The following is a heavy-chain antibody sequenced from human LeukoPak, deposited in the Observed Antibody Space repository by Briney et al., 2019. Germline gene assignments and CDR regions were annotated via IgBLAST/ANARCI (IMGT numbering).Heavy chain of an antibody. J-gene: IGHJ4*02. V-gene: IGHV4-59*08. CDR2: IYYSGST. CDR3: ASHSAGGYFGY. D-gene: IGHD3-16*01. Sequence: SETLSLTCTVSGGSISSYYWSWIRQPPGKGPEWIGYIYYSGSTNYNPSLKSRVTISVDTSKNQSSLKLSSVTAADTAVYYCASHSAGGYFGYWGQGTLVTVSS. CDR1: GGSISSYY.